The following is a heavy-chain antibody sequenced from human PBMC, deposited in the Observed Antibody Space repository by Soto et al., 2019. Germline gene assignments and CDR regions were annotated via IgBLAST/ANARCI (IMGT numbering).Heavy chain of an antibody. Sequence: EVQLVESGGGLVQPGGSLRLSCAASDFTFSGRSVHWVRQAPGKGLVWVSGIDKVGTDSTYADSVKGRFTSSRDDAKTTVYLQMNSLRVEDTAVYYCARGWFGPDVWGKGTTVTVSS. CDR2: IDKVGTDS. V-gene: IGHV3-74*01. CDR3: ARGWFGPDV. J-gene: IGHJ6*03. CDR1: DFTFSGRS. D-gene: IGHD3-10*01.